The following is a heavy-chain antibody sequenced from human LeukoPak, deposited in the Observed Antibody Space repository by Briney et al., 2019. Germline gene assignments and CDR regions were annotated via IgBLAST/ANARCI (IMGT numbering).Heavy chain of an antibody. CDR3: AKAMVRGGVIQQYFDY. D-gene: IGHD3-10*01. V-gene: IGHV3-23*01. J-gene: IGHJ4*02. CDR1: GFDFSSYT. CDR2: ISGSGGST. Sequence: PGGSLILSCAASGFDFSSYTMNWVRQAPGRGLEWVSLISGSGGSTYYADSVKGRFTISRDTSSSALYLQMNSLRAEDTAVYYCAKAMVRGGVIQQYFDYWGQGTLVTVSS.